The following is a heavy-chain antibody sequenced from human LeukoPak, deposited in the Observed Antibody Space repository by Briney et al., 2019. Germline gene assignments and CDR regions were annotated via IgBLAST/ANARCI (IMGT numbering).Heavy chain of an antibody. V-gene: IGHV1-69*05. D-gene: IGHD1-26*01. CDR2: IIPIFGTA. J-gene: IGHJ4*02. CDR1: GGTFSSYA. CDR3: ARGGVGATPDY. Sequence: ASVKVSCKASGGTFSSYAISWVRQAPGQGLEWMGGIIPIFGTANYAQKFQGRVTITTDESTSTAYMELSSLRSEDTVVYYCARGGVGATPDYWGQGTLVTVSS.